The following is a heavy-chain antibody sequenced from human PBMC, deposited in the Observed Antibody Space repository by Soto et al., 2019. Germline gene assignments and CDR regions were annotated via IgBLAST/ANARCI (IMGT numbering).Heavy chain of an antibody. D-gene: IGHD3-3*01. CDR1: GYTFSDYY. Sequence: GSLRLSCAASGYTFSDYYMSWIRQAPGKGLEWISYIDTSGTKIYYADSVKGRFTITRDNAKNSLYLEMNSLRDEDTAVYYCASHYDTWSGYLSPVDYWGQRTLVTVSS. CDR3: ASHYDTWSGYLSPVDY. V-gene: IGHV3-11*01. CDR2: IDTSGTKI. J-gene: IGHJ4*02.